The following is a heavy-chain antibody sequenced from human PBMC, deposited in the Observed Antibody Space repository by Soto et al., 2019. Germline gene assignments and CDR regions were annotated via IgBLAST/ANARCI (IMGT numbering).Heavy chain of an antibody. J-gene: IGHJ6*02. CDR3: ARDPGLLWFEEYGYYGIDV. V-gene: IGHV1-2*04. CDR2: INPNSGGT. Sequence: ASLKVSCKASGYTFTGYYMHWVRQAPGQRLEWMGWINPNSGGTNYAQKFQGWVTMTRDTSISTAYMELSRLRSDDTAVYYCARDPGLLWFEEYGYYGIDVCGQATTVTVSS. D-gene: IGHD3-10*01. CDR1: GYTFTGYY.